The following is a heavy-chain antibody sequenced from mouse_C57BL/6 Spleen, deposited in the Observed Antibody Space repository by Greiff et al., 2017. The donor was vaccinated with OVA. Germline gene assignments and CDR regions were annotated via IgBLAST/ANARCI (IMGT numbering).Heavy chain of an antibody. CDR1: GYAFSSYW. CDR3: ARFDDYEAWFAY. J-gene: IGHJ3*01. V-gene: IGHV1-80*01. Sequence: VKLMESGAELVKPGASVKISCKASGYAFSSYWMNWVKQRPGKGLEWIGQIYPGDGDTNYNGKFKGKATLTAVKSSSTAYMQLSSLTSEDSAVYFCARFDDYEAWFAYWGQGTLVTVSA. CDR2: IYPGDGDT. D-gene: IGHD2-4*01.